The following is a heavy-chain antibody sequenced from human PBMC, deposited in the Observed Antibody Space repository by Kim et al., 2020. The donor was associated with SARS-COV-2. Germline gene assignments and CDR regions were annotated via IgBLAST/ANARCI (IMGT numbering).Heavy chain of an antibody. J-gene: IGHJ4*02. Sequence: GGSLRLSCAASGFTFSSHWMSWVRQAPGKGLEWVANIKQDGSEKNYVDSVKGRFTISRDNAKNSLYLHMNSLRAEDTAVYYCARDFTRSLSGLFDYWGQG. V-gene: IGHV3-7*01. CDR1: GFTFSSHW. D-gene: IGHD6-6*01. CDR3: ARDFTRSLSGLFDY. CDR2: IKQDGSEK.